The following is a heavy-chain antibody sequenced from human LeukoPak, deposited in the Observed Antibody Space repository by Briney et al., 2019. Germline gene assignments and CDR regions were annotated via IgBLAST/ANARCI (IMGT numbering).Heavy chain of an antibody. V-gene: IGHV3-7*05. CDR3: ARAQDCRGETCHFDD. CDR1: GFTFSSKW. Sequence: PGGSLRLSCAASGFTFSSKWMSSVRQAPGKGLEWVANIKQDGTEKYYADSVKGRFTISRDNAKNSLYLQMNSLRAEDTAVYSCARAQDCRGETCHFDDWGQGTLVTVSS. D-gene: IGHD2-15*01. CDR2: IKQDGTEK. J-gene: IGHJ4*02.